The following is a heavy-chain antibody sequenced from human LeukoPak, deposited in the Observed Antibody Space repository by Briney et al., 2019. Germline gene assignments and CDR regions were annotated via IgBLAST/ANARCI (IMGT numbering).Heavy chain of an antibody. CDR1: GGSVSSGGYY. Sequence: SETLSLTCTVSGGSVSSGGYYWGWIRQPPGKGLEWIGYIYYSGNTNYNPSLKSRVTISVDTSKNQFSLKLSSVTAADTAVYYCARDLQTGDDAFDIWGQGTMVTVSS. CDR2: IYYSGNT. V-gene: IGHV4-61*08. J-gene: IGHJ3*02. D-gene: IGHD7-27*01. CDR3: ARDLQTGDDAFDI.